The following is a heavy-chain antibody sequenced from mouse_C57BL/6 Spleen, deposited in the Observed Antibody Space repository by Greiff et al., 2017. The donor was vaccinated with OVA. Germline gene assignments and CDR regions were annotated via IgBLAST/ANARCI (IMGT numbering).Heavy chain of an antibody. CDR3: ARRGGSSPYYAMDY. J-gene: IGHJ4*01. CDR1: GYAFSSSW. V-gene: IGHV1-82*01. CDR2: IYPGDGDT. D-gene: IGHD1-1*01. Sequence: QVQLQQSGPELVKPGASVKISCKASGYAFSSSWMNWVQQRPGKGLEWIGRIYPGDGDTNYNGKFKGKATLTADKSSSTAYMQLSSLTSEDSAVYFCARRGGSSPYYAMDYWGQGTSVTVSS.